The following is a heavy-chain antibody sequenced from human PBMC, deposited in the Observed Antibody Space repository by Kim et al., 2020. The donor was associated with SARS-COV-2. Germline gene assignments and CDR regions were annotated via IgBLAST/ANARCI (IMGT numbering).Heavy chain of an antibody. Sequence: GGSLRLSCAASGFTFSSYAMSWVRQAPGKGLEWVSGISGSGGSTYQADSVKGRFTISRDNSKKTPYLQMNSLRAEDTAVYYCAQDQGITIFGVVMVYGMDVWGQGSTVTVS. D-gene: IGHD3-3*01. CDR2: ISGSGGST. CDR1: GFTFSSYA. J-gene: IGHJ6*02. CDR3: AQDQGITIFGVVMVYGMDV. V-gene: IGHV3-23*01.